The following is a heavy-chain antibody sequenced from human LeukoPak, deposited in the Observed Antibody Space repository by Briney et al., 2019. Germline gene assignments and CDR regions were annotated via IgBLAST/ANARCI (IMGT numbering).Heavy chain of an antibody. V-gene: IGHV3-21*01. Sequence: GGSLRLSCAASEFTFSSYGMHWVRQAPGKGLEWVSFISSSSSYMYYADSVKGRFTISRDNAKNSLYLQMNSLRAEDTAVYYCARDRDWSVLYDASDIWGQGTMVTVSS. CDR2: ISSSSSYM. J-gene: IGHJ3*02. CDR3: ARDRDWSVLYDASDI. D-gene: IGHD3/OR15-3a*01. CDR1: EFTFSSYG.